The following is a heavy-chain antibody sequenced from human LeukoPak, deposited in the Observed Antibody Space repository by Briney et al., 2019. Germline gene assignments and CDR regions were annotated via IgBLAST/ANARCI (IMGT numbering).Heavy chain of an antibody. CDR3: ARSVGGHFDY. CDR1: GFTYSVYS. Sequence: PGGSLRLSCAASGFTYSVYSMNWVRQPPGMALEWVSYITSNSASIQYADSVKGRFTISRDNAKNSLSLQMNSLRDEDTAVYYCARSVGGHFDYWGQGMLVTVSS. D-gene: IGHD3-16*01. V-gene: IGHV3-48*02. CDR2: ITSNSASI. J-gene: IGHJ4*02.